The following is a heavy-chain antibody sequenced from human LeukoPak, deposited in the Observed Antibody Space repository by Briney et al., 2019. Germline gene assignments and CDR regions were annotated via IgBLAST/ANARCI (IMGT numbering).Heavy chain of an antibody. Sequence: SETLSLTCTVSGGSISSGGYYWSWIRQPPGKGLEWIGYIYHSGSTYYNPSLKSRVTISVDRSKNQFSLKLSSVTAADTAVYYCARVQFLEDAFDIWGQGTTVTVSS. D-gene: IGHD3-3*01. J-gene: IGHJ3*02. CDR3: ARVQFLEDAFDI. V-gene: IGHV4-30-2*01. CDR2: IYHSGST. CDR1: GGSISSGGYY.